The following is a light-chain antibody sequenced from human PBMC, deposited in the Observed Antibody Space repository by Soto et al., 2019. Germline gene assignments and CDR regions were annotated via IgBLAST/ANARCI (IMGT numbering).Light chain of an antibody. CDR1: QSISSW. CDR3: QQFNSYSPGA. V-gene: IGKV1-5*01. CDR2: DAS. Sequence: DIQMTQSPSTLSASVGDRVXXXXXXSQSISSWLAWYQQKPGKAPKLLIYDASSLESGVXSRFSGSGSGTEFALTISSLQPDDFATYYCQQFNSYSPGAFGQGTKV. J-gene: IGKJ1*01.